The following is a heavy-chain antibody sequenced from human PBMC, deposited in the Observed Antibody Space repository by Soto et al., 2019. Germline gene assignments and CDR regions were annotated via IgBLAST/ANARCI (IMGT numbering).Heavy chain of an antibody. Sequence: SETLSLTCTVSGGSISSSSYYWGWIRQPPGKGLEWIESIYYSGSTYYNPSLKSRVTISVDTSKNQFSLKLSSVTAADTAVYYCARHTPAISISDHWGQGTLVT. V-gene: IGHV4-39*01. CDR1: GGSISSSSYY. D-gene: IGHD2-15*01. CDR2: IYYSGST. CDR3: ARHTPAISISDH. J-gene: IGHJ4*02.